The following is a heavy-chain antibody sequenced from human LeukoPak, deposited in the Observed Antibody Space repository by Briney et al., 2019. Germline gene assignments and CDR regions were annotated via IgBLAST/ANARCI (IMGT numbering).Heavy chain of an antibody. CDR3: ARGVVPAAIMREVWFDP. D-gene: IGHD2-2*01. CDR1: GYTFTGYY. J-gene: IGHJ5*02. V-gene: IGHV1-2*02. Sequence: GASVKVSCKASGYTFTGYYMHWVRQAPGQGLEWMGWINPNSGGTNYAQKFQGRVTMTRDTSISTAYMELSRLRSDDTAVYYCARGVVPAAIMREVWFDPWGQGTLVTVSS. CDR2: INPNSGGT.